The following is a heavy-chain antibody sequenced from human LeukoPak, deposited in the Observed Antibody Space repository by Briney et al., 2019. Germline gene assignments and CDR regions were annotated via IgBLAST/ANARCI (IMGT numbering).Heavy chain of an antibody. CDR1: GYTFTSYY. CDR3: ARDRKVFDY. V-gene: IGHV1-69*04. CDR2: IIPILGIA. Sequence: PGASVKVSCKASGYTFTSYYLHWVRQAPGQGLEWMGRIIPILGIANYAQKFQGRVTITADKSTSTAYMELSSLRSEDTAVYYCARDRKVFDYWGQGTLVTVSS. J-gene: IGHJ4*02.